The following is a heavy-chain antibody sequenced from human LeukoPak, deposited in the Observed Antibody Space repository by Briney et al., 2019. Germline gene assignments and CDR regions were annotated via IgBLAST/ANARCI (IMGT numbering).Heavy chain of an antibody. J-gene: IGHJ6*03. CDR3: ARGPLSYCTNGVCYRYYYYYMDV. CDR1: GYSISSGYY. CDR2: IYHSGST. D-gene: IGHD2-8*01. Sequence: SETLSLTCTVSGYSISSGYYWGWIRQPPGKGLEWIASIYHSGSTYYNPSLKSRVTISVDTSKNQFSLKLSSVTAADTAVYYCARGPLSYCTNGVCYRYYYYYMDVWGKGTTVTVSS. V-gene: IGHV4-38-2*02.